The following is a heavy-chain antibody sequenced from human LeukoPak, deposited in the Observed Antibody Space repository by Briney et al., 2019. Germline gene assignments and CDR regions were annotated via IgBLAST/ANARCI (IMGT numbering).Heavy chain of an antibody. Sequence: PSGTLSLTCAVYGGSFSGYYWSWIRQPPGKGLEWIGEINHSGSTNYNPSLKSRVTISVDTSKNQFSLKLSSVTAADTAVYYCARGVPAASAFDIWGQGTMVTVSS. CDR1: GGSFSGYY. CDR2: INHSGST. V-gene: IGHV4-34*01. D-gene: IGHD2-2*01. CDR3: ARGVPAASAFDI. J-gene: IGHJ3*02.